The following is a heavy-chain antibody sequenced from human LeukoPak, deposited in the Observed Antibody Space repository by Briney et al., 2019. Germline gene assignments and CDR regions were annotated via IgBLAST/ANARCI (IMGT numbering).Heavy chain of an antibody. CDR3: ARAQTNYDILTGYYEFED. V-gene: IGHV1-8*01. Sequence: ASVKVSCTASGYTFTTDDINWVRQATGSGLEWMGWMNPNSGNTGYAQTFQGRVTMTRNTSLSTAYMERSSLRSDDTAVYYWARAQTNYDILTGYYEFEDWGQGTLVTVSS. J-gene: IGHJ4*02. CDR1: GYTFTTDD. D-gene: IGHD3-9*01. CDR2: MNPNSGNT.